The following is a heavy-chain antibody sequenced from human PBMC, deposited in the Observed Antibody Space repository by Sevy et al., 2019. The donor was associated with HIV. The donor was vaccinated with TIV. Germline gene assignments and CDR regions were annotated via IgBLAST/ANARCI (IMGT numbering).Heavy chain of an antibody. CDR2: INPSGGST. CDR3: ARPRDSSGYSRDFQH. V-gene: IGHV1-46*03. J-gene: IGHJ1*01. D-gene: IGHD3-22*01. Sequence: ASVKVSCKASGYTFTIYYMHWVRQAPGQGLEWMGIINPSGGSTSYAQKFQGRVTMTRDTSTSTVYMELSSLRSEDTAVYYCARPRDSSGYSRDFQHWGQGTLVTVSS. CDR1: GYTFTIYY.